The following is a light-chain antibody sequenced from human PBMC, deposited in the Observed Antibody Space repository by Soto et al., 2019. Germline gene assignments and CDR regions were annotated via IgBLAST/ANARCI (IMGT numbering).Light chain of an antibody. CDR2: GTS. CDR1: QSVSSTY. Sequence: EIVLTQSPGTLSLSPGERATLSCRASQSVSSTYLTWYQQKPGQAPRVLVYGTSRRATGIPDRFSGSGSGTEFTLTISRREPEDFAVYYCQQYDYSLGYTFGQGTKMEIK. CDR3: QQYDYSLGYT. J-gene: IGKJ2*01. V-gene: IGKV3-20*01.